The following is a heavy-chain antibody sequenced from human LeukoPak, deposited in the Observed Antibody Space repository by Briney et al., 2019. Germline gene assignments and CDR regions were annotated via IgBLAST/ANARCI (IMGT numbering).Heavy chain of an antibody. CDR1: GYTFTGYY. Sequence: ASVKVSCKASGYTFTGYYIHWVRQAPGQGLEWMGRINPNSGGTNYAQKFQGRVTMTRDTSISAAYMELSRLTYDDTAVFYCASENFDPWGQGTLVTVFS. J-gene: IGHJ5*02. CDR3: ASENFDP. CDR2: INPNSGGT. V-gene: IGHV1-2*06.